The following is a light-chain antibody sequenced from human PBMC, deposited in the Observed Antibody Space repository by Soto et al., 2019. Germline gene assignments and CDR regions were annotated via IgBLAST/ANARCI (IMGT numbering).Light chain of an antibody. CDR3: QSYHNRLSAYV. V-gene: IGLV1-40*01. J-gene: IGLJ1*01. CDR2: ANS. CDR1: SSSIGAGHD. Sequence: QSVLTQPPSMSGAPGQRVTISCTGTSSSIGAGHDVHWYQQLPGTAPRVLIYANSNRPSGVPDRFSGSKSGTSGSLAITGLQAEDEADYSCQSYHNRLSAYVFGTGTKLTVL.